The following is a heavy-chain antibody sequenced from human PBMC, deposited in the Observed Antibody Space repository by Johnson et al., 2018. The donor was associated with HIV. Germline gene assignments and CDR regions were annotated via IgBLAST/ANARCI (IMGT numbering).Heavy chain of an antibody. CDR1: GFTFSGYA. D-gene: IGHD5-24*01. CDR3: ARLRDGYYFDAFDI. Sequence: QVQLVESGGGVVQPGKSLRLSCAASGFTFSGYAIHWVRQAPGKGLEWVAVISYDGRTQSHADSVKGRFTISRDNSKNTVFLQMSNLRPEDTALYYCARLRDGYYFDAFDIWGQGTMVTVSS. CDR2: ISYDGRTQ. V-gene: IGHV3-30*03. J-gene: IGHJ3*02.